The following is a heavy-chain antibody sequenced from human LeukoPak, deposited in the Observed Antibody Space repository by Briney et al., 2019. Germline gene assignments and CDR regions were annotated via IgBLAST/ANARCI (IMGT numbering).Heavy chain of an antibody. CDR3: ATLYSSGWYRDY. V-gene: IGHV1-2*02. D-gene: IGHD6-19*01. CDR1: GYTFTGYY. J-gene: IGHJ4*02. Sequence: ASVKVSCKASGYTFTGYYMHWVRQAPGQGLEWMGWINPNNGGTNYAQKFQGRVTMTRDTSISTAYMELSRLRSDDTAVYYCATLYSSGWYRDYWGQGTLVTVSS. CDR2: INPNNGGT.